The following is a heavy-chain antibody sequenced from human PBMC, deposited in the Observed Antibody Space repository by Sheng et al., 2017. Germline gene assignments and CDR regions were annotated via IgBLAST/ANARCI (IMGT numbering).Heavy chain of an antibody. CDR2: IGPKGSTM. CDR3: ARGPWDDFRPRNWIDS. CDR1: GFSFSRYA. D-gene: IGHD1-26*01. J-gene: IGHJ5*01. V-gene: IGHV3-48*01. Sequence: EVQLVESGGDLVQPGGSLRLSCAASGFSFSRYAMNWVRQAPGKGLEWVSYIGPKGSTMYYADSVKGRFTVSRDDANNSLFLQMNSLRVEDTAVYYCARGPWDDFRPRNWIDSWGQGNLVTVSS.